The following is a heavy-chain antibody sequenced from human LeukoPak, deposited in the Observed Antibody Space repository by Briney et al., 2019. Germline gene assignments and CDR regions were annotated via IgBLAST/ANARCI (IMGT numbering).Heavy chain of an antibody. J-gene: IGHJ3*02. CDR3: VRDHGSFTNAFDI. D-gene: IGHD3-10*01. CDR1: GFTFSSYG. CDR2: TWHDGSGK. Sequence: GGSLRLSCAASGFTFSSYGMHWVRQAPGKGLEWVAVTWHDGSGKYYADSVKGRFTIPRDNSKNTLYLQIDSLRAEDTAFYYCVRDHGSFTNAFDIWGQGTMVTVSS. V-gene: IGHV3-33*08.